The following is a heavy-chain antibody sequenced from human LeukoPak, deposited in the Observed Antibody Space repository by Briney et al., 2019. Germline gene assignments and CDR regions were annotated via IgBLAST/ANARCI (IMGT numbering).Heavy chain of an antibody. Sequence: SETLSLTCAVYGGSFSGYYWSWIRQPPGKGLEWIGEINHSGSTNYNPSLKSRVTISVDTSKNQFSLKLTSVTAADTAVYYCARERELLRGDVFDIWGQGTMVTVSS. CDR3: ARERELLRGDVFDI. V-gene: IGHV4-34*01. J-gene: IGHJ3*02. D-gene: IGHD1-26*01. CDR1: GGSFSGYY. CDR2: INHSGST.